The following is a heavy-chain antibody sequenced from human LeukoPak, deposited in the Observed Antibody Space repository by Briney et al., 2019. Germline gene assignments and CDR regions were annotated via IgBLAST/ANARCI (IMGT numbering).Heavy chain of an antibody. CDR3: ARGRRGRDTRSYDY. Sequence: SETLSLTCAVYGGSFSGYYWSWIRQPPGKGLEWIGEINHSGSTNYNPSLKSRVTISVDTSKNQFSLKLSSVTAADTAVYYCARGRRGRDTRSYDYWGQGTLVTVSS. J-gene: IGHJ4*02. CDR2: INHSGST. D-gene: IGHD2-2*02. CDR1: GGSFSGYY. V-gene: IGHV4-34*01.